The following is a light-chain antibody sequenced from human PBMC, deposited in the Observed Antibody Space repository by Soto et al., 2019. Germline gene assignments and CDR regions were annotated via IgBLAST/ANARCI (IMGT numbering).Light chain of an antibody. CDR2: DAS. CDR1: QSISSW. J-gene: IGKJ1*01. Sequence: DIQMTQSPSTLSASVGDRVTITCRASQSISSWLAWYQQKPGKAPKLLIYDASSFESGVPSRFSGSGSGTEFTLTISSLQPDDFATYYCQQYNSYSSWTFGQGTKVEIK. V-gene: IGKV1-5*01. CDR3: QQYNSYSSWT.